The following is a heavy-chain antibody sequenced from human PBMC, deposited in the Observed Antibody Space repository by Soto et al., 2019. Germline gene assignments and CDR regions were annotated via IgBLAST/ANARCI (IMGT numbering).Heavy chain of an antibody. Sequence: ASVKVSCKASGCTFTSYGISWVRQAPGQGLEGMGWISAYNGNTNYAQKLQGRVTMTTDTSTSTAYMELRSLRSADTAVYYCARDRIHFDRLTSDGTPLRSWGRGTLVTVSS. V-gene: IGHV1-18*01. CDR3: ARDRIHFDRLTSDGTPLRS. J-gene: IGHJ5*02. CDR1: GCTFTSYG. D-gene: IGHD3-9*01. CDR2: ISAYNGNT.